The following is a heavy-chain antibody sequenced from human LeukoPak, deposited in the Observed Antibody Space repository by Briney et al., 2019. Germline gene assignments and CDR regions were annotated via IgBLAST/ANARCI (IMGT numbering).Heavy chain of an antibody. CDR1: GFTLSGYW. CDR2: MHQDGSDI. Sequence: PGGSLRLSCAASGFTLSGYWMSWVRQAPGKGLEWVANMHQDGSDINYVDSVRGRFTISRDNAKNSLYLQMNTVRAEDTAVYYCARESTSDRPRCWRQSTLVTVSS. D-gene: IGHD5/OR15-5a*01. V-gene: IGHV3-7*01. CDR3: ARESTSDRPRC. J-gene: IGHJ1*01.